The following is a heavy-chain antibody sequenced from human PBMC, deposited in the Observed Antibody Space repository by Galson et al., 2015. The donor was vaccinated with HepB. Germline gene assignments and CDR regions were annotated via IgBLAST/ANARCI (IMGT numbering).Heavy chain of an antibody. D-gene: IGHD6-19*01. CDR2: ISFEGTAT. CDR3: AKDGGFTLAGTHWYFDL. V-gene: IGHV3-30*18. J-gene: IGHJ2*01. CDR1: GFTLSNHA. Sequence: SLRLSCAASGFTLSNHAMHWVRQAPGKGLEWVALISFEGTATYYGDSVKGRFTISRDISKNTLHLQMNSLRPEDSAVYYCAKDGGFTLAGTHWYFDLWGRGTLVTVPS.